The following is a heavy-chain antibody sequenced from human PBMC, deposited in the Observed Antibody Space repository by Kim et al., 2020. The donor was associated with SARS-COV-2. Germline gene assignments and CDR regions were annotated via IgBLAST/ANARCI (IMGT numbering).Heavy chain of an antibody. J-gene: IGHJ5*02. V-gene: IGHV4-39*01. Sequence: TYYNPSLKSRVTISVDTSKNQFSLKLSSVTAADTAVYYCARATYSNWFDPWGQGTLVTVSS. CDR3: ARATYSNWFDP. CDR2: T. D-gene: IGHD1-26*01.